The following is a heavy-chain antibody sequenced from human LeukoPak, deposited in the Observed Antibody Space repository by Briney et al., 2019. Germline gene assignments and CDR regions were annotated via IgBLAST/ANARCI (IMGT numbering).Heavy chain of an antibody. J-gene: IGHJ5*02. CDR1: GGSISSYY. V-gene: IGHV4-59*12. CDR2: IYSSGST. D-gene: IGHD6-13*01. CDR3: ARESRRPGIAAVRTNWFDP. Sequence: SETLSLTCTVSGGSISSYYWSWIRQPPGKGLEWIGYIYSSGSTNYNPSLKSRVTISVDTSKNQFSLKLSSVTAADTAVYYCARESRRPGIAAVRTNWFDPWGQGTLVTVSS.